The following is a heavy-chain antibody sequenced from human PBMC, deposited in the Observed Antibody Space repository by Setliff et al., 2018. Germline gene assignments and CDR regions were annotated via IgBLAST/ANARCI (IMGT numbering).Heavy chain of an antibody. CDR1: GGSISSYY. D-gene: IGHD3-22*01. J-gene: IGHJ4*02. Sequence: ETLSLTCTVSGGSISSYYWSWIRQPPGEGLEWIGYIDYSGSTNYNPSLKSRVTISVDTSKNQFSLKLSSVSAADTAVYYCARARSGDYSDSTGYLDYWGQGTLVTVSS. CDR3: ARARSGDYSDSTGYLDY. CDR2: IDYSGST. V-gene: IGHV4-59*08.